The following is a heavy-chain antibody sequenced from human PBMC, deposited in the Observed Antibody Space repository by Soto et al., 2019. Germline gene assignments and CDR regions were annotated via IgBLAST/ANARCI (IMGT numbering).Heavy chain of an antibody. J-gene: IGHJ4*02. D-gene: IGHD1-26*01. Sequence: EVHLLESGGGLVQPGGSLRVSCAASGFTFSSYGMSWVRQAPGKGLEWVSGISGLGGSTYYADSVKGRFTISRDNSKKTLYLQMNSLRAEDTAVYYCAKDRLNSGSNCEHDYWGQGTLITVSS. CDR2: ISGLGGST. V-gene: IGHV3-23*01. CDR1: GFTFSSYG. CDR3: AKDRLNSGSNCEHDY.